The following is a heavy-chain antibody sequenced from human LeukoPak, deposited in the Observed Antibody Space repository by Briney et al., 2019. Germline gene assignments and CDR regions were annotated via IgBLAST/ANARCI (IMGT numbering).Heavy chain of an antibody. V-gene: IGHV4-59*01. CDR2: IYYSGST. CDR3: ARVSYYYYYGMDV. CDR1: GGSISSYY. J-gene: IGHJ6*02. Sequence: TSETLSLTCTVSGGSISSYYWSWIRQPPGKGLEWIGYIYYSGSTNYNPSLKSRVTISVDTSKNQFSLKLSSVTAADTAVYYCARVSYYYYYGMDVWGQGTTVTVSS.